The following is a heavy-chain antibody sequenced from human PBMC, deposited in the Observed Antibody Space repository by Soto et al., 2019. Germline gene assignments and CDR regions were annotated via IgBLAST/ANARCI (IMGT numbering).Heavy chain of an antibody. J-gene: IGHJ4*02. CDR2: IIPIFGTA. V-gene: IGHV1-69*13. CDR3: ARKYYDSSGYYSNFDY. Sequence: SVKVSCKASGGTFSSYAISWVLQAPGQGLEWMGGIIPIFGTANYAQKFQGRVTITADESTSTAYMELSSLRSEDTAVYYCARKYYDSSGYYSNFDYWGQGTLVTVSS. D-gene: IGHD3-22*01. CDR1: GGTFSSYA.